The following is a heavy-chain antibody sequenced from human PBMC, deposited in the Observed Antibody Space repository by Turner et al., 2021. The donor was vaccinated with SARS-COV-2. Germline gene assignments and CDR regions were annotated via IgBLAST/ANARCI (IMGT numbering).Heavy chain of an antibody. Sequence: QLQESGPGVVKPSETLSLTCTVSGGSISRYDYYWDWIRQPPGMGLEWIGSMYYSGTTHYNPSLRGRVTISIDTSKNQFSLKVTSVTATDTAVYYCARRGDYWGQGMLVTVSS. CDR3: ARRGDY. D-gene: IGHD3-16*01. V-gene: IGHV4-39*01. J-gene: IGHJ4*02. CDR2: MYYSGTT. CDR1: GGSISRYDYY.